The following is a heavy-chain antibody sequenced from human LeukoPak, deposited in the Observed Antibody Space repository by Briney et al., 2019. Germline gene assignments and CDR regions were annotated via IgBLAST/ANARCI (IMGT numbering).Heavy chain of an antibody. D-gene: IGHD6-19*01. CDR3: ARDTTVAGTLGDY. J-gene: IGHJ4*02. CDR1: GFTFSSHW. V-gene: IGHV3-7*01. CDR2: IKQDGSEK. Sequence: GGSLRLSCAASGFTFSSHWMTWVRQAPGKGLEWVASIKQDGSEKYYVDSVKGRFTISRDNAKNSLYLQMNSLRAEDTAVYYCARDTTVAGTLGDYWGQGTLVTVSS.